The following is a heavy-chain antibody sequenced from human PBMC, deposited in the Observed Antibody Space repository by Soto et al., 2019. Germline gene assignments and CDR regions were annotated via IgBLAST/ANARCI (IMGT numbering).Heavy chain of an antibody. V-gene: IGHV5-10-1*01. Sequence: GESLKISCKGSGYSFTSYWISWVRQMPGKGLEWMGRIDPSDSYTNYSPSFQGHVTISADKSISTAYLQWSSLKASDTAMYYCASLGGNYDSSGYYYYYGMDVWGQGTTVTVSS. CDR3: ASLGGNYDSSGYYYYYGMDV. CDR2: IDPSDSYT. J-gene: IGHJ6*02. D-gene: IGHD3-22*01. CDR1: GYSFTSYW.